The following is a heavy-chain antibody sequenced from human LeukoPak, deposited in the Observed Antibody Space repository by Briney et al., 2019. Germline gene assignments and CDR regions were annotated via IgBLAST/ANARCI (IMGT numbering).Heavy chain of an antibody. Sequence: SETLSLTCTVSGGSISSGGYYWSWIRQHPGKGLEWIGYIYYSGSTYYNPSLKSRVTISVDTSKNQFSLKLSSVTATDTAVYYCARWYSSSSLAFDYWGQGTLVTVSS. J-gene: IGHJ4*02. V-gene: IGHV4-31*03. CDR3: ARWYSSSSLAFDY. CDR1: GGSISSGGYY. CDR2: IYYSGST. D-gene: IGHD6-6*01.